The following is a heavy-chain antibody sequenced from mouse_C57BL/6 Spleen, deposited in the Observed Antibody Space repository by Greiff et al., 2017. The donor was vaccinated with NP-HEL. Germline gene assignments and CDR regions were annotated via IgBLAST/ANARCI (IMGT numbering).Heavy chain of an antibody. CDR1: GYTFTDYN. CDR2: INPNNGGT. D-gene: IGHD1-1*01. Sequence: EVQLQQSGPELVKPGASVKIPCKASGYTFTDYNMDWVKQSHGKSLEWIGDINPNNGGTIYNQKFKGKATLTVDKSSSTAYMELRSLTSEDTAVYYCARRAITTRYFDVWGTGTTVTVAS. J-gene: IGHJ1*03. V-gene: IGHV1-18*01. CDR3: ARRAITTRYFDV.